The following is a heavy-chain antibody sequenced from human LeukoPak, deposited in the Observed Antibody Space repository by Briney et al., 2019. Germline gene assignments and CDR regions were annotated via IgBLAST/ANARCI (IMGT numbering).Heavy chain of an antibody. D-gene: IGHD5-12*01. CDR3: ARASGYVSYYYYYMDV. V-gene: IGHV4-61*02. J-gene: IGHJ6*03. Sequence: PSETLSLTCTVSGGSISSGSYYWSWIRQPAGKGLEWIGRIYTSGSTNYNPSLKSRVTISVDTSKNQFSLKLSSVTAADTAVYYCARASGYVSYYYYYMDVWGRGTTVTVSS. CDR1: GGSISSGSYY. CDR2: IYTSGST.